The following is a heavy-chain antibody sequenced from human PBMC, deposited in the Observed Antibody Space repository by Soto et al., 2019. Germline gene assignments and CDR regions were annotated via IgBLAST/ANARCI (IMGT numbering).Heavy chain of an antibody. CDR3: ARGVGSGSYYNQYNWFDP. V-gene: IGHV1-18*01. D-gene: IGHD3-10*01. J-gene: IGHJ5*02. CDR2: INVYNGNT. CDR1: GYTFTNYG. Sequence: QVQLVQSGGEVKKPGASVKVSCKASGYTFTNYGISWVRQAPGQGLEWMGWINVYNGNTKYAQKVQGRVTMTTDTTTSRAYMELTSLRSDDTAVYYGARGVGSGSYYNQYNWFDPWGQGTLVTVSS.